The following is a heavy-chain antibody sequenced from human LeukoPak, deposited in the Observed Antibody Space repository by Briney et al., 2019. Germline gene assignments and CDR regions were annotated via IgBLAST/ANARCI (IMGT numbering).Heavy chain of an antibody. CDR1: GYTFTSYG. CDR3: AVRGWAYCGGDCYSFGDY. J-gene: IGHJ4*02. D-gene: IGHD2-21*02. CDR2: INPNSGGT. Sequence: GASVKVSCKASGYTFTSYGISWVRQAPGQGLEWMGWINPNSGGTNYAQKFQGRVTMTRDTSISTAYMELSRLRSDDTAVYYCAVRGWAYCGGDCYSFGDYWGQGTLVTVSS. V-gene: IGHV1-2*02.